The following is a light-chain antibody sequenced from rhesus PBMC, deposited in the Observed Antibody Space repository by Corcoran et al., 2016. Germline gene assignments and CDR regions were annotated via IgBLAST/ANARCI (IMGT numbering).Light chain of an antibody. CDR3: QQHNSYPRT. CDR2: YTS. Sequence: DIQMTQSPSSLSASVGDTVTITCRASQGINNYLAWYQQKPGKAPKPLIYYTSNLENGVPSRFSGSGSGTDFTLTISSLQPEDFAFYYCQQHNSYPRTFGQGTKVEIK. V-gene: IGKV1S14*01. J-gene: IGKJ1*01. CDR1: QGINNY.